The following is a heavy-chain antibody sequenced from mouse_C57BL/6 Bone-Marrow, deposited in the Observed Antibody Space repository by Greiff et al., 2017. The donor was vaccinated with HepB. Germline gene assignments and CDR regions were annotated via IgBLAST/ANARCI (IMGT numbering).Heavy chain of an antibody. D-gene: IGHD1-1*01. Sequence: QVQLQQSGAELVRPGASVKLSCKASGYTFTDYYINWVKQRPGQGLEWIARIYPGSGNTYYNEKFKGKATLTAEKSSSTAYMQLSSLTSEDSAIYFCARNQGYYRLGLDYWGQGTTLTVSS. CDR2: IYPGSGNT. CDR3: ARNQGYYRLGLDY. CDR1: GYTFTDYY. V-gene: IGHV1-76*01. J-gene: IGHJ2*01.